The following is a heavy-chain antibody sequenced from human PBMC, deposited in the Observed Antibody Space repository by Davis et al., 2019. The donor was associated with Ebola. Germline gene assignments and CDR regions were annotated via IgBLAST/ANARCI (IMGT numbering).Heavy chain of an antibody. V-gene: IGHV1-2*06. CDR1: GYTFTSYY. J-gene: IGHJ6*04. D-gene: IGHD2-21*01. CDR2: INPNSGGT. Sequence: ASVKVSCKASGYTFTSYYMHWVRQAPGQGLEWMGRINPNSGGTNYAQKFQGRVTMTRDTSISTAYMELSRLRSDDTAVYYCAREPHSLYGMDVWGKGTTVTVSS. CDR3: AREPHSLYGMDV.